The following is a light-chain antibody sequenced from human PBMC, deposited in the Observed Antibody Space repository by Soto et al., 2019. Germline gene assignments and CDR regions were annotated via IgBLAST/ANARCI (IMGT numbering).Light chain of an antibody. CDR2: GAP. Sequence: DIQLTQSPSSLSASVGDRVTITCRASQTISHYLNWYQQNPGKAPKLLLYGAPSLQSGVPSRFSGSGSWTDFTLSISSLQPEDFATYYCEQSYSTRWTFGQGTKVVIK. CDR3: EQSYSTRWT. CDR1: QTISHY. J-gene: IGKJ1*01. V-gene: IGKV1-39*01.